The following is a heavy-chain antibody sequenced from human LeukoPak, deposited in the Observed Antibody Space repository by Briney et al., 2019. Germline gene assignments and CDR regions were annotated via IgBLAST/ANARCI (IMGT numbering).Heavy chain of an antibody. CDR2: INSDGSST. CDR1: GFTFSSYW. J-gene: IGHJ5*02. Sequence: GGSLRLSCAASGFTFSSYWMHWVRQAPGKGLVWVSRINSDGSSTSYADSVKGRFTISRDNAKNTLYLQMNSLRAEDTAVYYCAKSGGTSSSWFDPWGQGTLVTVSS. CDR3: AKSGGTSSSWFDP. D-gene: IGHD2-2*01. V-gene: IGHV3-74*01.